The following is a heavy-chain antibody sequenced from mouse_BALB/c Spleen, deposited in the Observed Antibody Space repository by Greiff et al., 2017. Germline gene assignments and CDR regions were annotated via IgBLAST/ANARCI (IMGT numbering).Heavy chain of an antibody. V-gene: IGHV1S81*02. CDR3: AREGGNYDAMDY. J-gene: IGHJ4*01. CDR1: GYTFTSYW. CDR2: INPSNGRT. D-gene: IGHD1-1*02. Sequence: QVQLQQPGAELVKPGASVKLSCKASGYTFTSYWMHWVKQRPGQGLEWIGEINPSNGRTNYNEKFKDKATLTADKSSSTAYMQLSSLTSEDSAVYYCAREGGNYDAMDYWGQGTSVTVSS.